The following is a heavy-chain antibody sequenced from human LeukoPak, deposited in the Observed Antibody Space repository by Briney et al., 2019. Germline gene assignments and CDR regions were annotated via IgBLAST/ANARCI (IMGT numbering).Heavy chain of an antibody. CDR1: GFTFSSYA. D-gene: IGHD3-16*01. V-gene: IGHV3-23*01. Sequence: GGSLRLSCAASGFTFSSYAMSWVRQAPGKGLEWVSAITDSGGTTYYADSVKGRFTISRDNSKNTLFLQMNSLRAEDTAVYYCANAREIYANMEDWGQGTLVTVSS. CDR3: ANAREIYANMED. J-gene: IGHJ4*02. CDR2: ITDSGGTT.